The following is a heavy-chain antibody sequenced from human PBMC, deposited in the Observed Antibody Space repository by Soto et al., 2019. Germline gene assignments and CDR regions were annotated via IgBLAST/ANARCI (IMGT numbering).Heavy chain of an antibody. V-gene: IGHV1-8*01. J-gene: IGHJ4*02. Sequence: QVQPVQSRAEVKKPGASVKVSCKASEYTFTSYDINWVRQATRQGLEWMGWMNPNNGNTGYAQKFQMIAPMTKNTSIGTAYMELCSLRYEDTAVYYCARAGSYVQDSRFDYWGQGTLVTVAS. D-gene: IGHD1-26*01. CDR2: MNPNNGNT. CDR3: ARAGSYVQDSRFDY. CDR1: EYTFTSYD.